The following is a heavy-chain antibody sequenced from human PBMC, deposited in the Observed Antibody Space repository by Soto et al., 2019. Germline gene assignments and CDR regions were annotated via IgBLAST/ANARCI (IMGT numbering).Heavy chain of an antibody. CDR3: AKGAPGSPFYGMDV. Sequence: GGSLRLSCAASGFTFDDYAMHWVRQATGKGLEWVSGISWNSGSIGYADSVKGRFTISRDNAYNSLYLHMNSLRAEDTPFYYCAKGAPGSPFYGMDVWGQGTTVTVSS. J-gene: IGHJ6*02. CDR1: GFTFDDYA. CDR2: ISWNSGSI. D-gene: IGHD3-10*01. V-gene: IGHV3-9*01.